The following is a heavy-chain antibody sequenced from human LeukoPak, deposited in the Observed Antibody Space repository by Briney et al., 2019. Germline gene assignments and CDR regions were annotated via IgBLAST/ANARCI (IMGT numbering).Heavy chain of an antibody. V-gene: IGHV1-24*01. CDR1: GYTLTELS. D-gene: IGHD5-24*01. CDR2: FDPEDGET. Sequence: ASVKVSCKVSGYTLTELSMHWVRQAPGKGLEWMGGFDPEDGETIYAQKFQGRVTMTEDTSTDTAYMELSSLRSEDTAVYYCTTDGVWSGYRYYYGMDVWGQGTTVTVSS. J-gene: IGHJ6*02. CDR3: TTDGVWSGYRYYYGMDV.